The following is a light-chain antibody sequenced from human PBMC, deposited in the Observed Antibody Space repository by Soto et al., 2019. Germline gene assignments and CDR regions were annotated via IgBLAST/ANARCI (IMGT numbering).Light chain of an antibody. CDR3: SSHTSSSRHV. CDR2: DVT. CDR1: SSDVGGNH. Sequence: QSALTQPASVSGSPGQSITISCTGSSSDVGGNHVSWYQQHPGKAPRLLIFDVTNRPPGISNRFSGSKSDNTASLTISGLQADDEADYYCSSHTSSSRHVFGTGTKLTVL. V-gene: IGLV2-14*01. J-gene: IGLJ1*01.